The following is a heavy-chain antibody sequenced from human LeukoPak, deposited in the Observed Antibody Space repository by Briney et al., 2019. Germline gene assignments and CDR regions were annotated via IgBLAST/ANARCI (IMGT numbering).Heavy chain of an antibody. V-gene: IGHV4-39*07. J-gene: IGHJ4*02. CDR1: GGSISSSSYY. CDR2: IYYSGST. Sequence: SETLSLTCTVSGGSISSSSYYWGWIRQPPGKGLEWIGSIYYSGSTYYNPSLKSRVTISVDTSKNQFSLKLISVTAADTAVYYCAREGGGYSYGLVDYWGQGTLVTVSS. D-gene: IGHD5-18*01. CDR3: AREGGGYSYGLVDY.